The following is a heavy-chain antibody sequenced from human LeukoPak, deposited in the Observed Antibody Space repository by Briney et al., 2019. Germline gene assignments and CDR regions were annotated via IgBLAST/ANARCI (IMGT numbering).Heavy chain of an antibody. V-gene: IGHV3-48*01. CDR3: ARDQWLDY. Sequence: GGSLRLSCAASGFTFSGYIMNWVRQAPGKGLEWVSFIGTSGNTIYYADSVKGRFTVSRDNAKNSLYLQMNSLRAEDTAVYYCARDQWLDYWGRGTLVTVSP. CDR1: GFTFSGYI. D-gene: IGHD6-19*01. J-gene: IGHJ4*02. CDR2: IGTSGNTI.